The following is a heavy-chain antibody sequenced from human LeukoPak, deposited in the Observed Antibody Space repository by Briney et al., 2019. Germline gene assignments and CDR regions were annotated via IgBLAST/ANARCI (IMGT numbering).Heavy chain of an antibody. CDR3: AKTTVTTSGILFDY. Sequence: KPSETLSLTCTVSGGSISSGDYYWSWIRQPPGKGLEWIEYIYYSGSTYYNPSLKSRVTISVDTSKNQFSLKLSSVTAADTAVYYCAKTTVTTSGILFDYWGQGTLVTVSS. D-gene: IGHD4-17*01. CDR1: GGSISSGDYY. J-gene: IGHJ4*02. V-gene: IGHV4-30-4*08. CDR2: IYYSGST.